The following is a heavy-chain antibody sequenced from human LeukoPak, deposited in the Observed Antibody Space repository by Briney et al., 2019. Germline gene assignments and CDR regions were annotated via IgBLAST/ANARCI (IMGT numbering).Heavy chain of an antibody. D-gene: IGHD3-16*02. Sequence: GESLKISCKGSGYSFTSYWIGWVRQLPGKGLEWMGIIYPGDSDTRYSPSFQGQVTISADKSISTAYLQWSSLKASDTAMYYCARGLSLKLPPSDVWGQGTTVTVSS. CDR1: GYSFTSYW. CDR3: ARGLSLKLPPSDV. J-gene: IGHJ6*02. V-gene: IGHV5-51*01. CDR2: IYPGDSDT.